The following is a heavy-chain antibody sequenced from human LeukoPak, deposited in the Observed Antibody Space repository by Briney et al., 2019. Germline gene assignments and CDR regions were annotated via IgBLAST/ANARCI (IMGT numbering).Heavy chain of an antibody. V-gene: IGHV4-30-4*01. CDR2: IYYSGST. CDR1: GGSISSGDYY. J-gene: IGHJ4*02. D-gene: IGHD2-15*01. Sequence: SQTLSLTCTVSGGSISSGDYYWSWMRQPPGKGLEWIGYIYYSGSTYYNSSLKSRVTISVDTSKNQFSLKLSSVTAADTAVYYCARGRYGQRIFDYWGQGALVTVSS. CDR3: ARGRYGQRIFDY.